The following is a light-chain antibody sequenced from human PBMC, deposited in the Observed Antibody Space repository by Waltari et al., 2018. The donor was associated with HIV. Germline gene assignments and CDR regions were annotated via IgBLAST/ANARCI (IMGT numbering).Light chain of an antibody. V-gene: IGKV4-1*01. J-gene: IGKJ2*01. CDR1: QSLLYSSNNKNY. CDR3: QQYYTTPRT. Sequence: DIVMTQSPDSLAVSLGEPATINCTSSQSLLYSSNNKNYLAWYQHKPGQPPKLLIYWASTRESGVPDRFSGSESGTDFTLTISSLQADDVAVYYCQQYYTTPRTFGQGTKLEIK. CDR2: WAS.